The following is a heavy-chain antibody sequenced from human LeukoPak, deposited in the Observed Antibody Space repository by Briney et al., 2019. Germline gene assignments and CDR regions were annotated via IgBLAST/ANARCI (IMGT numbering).Heavy chain of an antibody. D-gene: IGHD3-22*01. V-gene: IGHV4-59*01. CDR2: IYYSGST. J-gene: IGHJ5*02. Sequence: PSETLSLTCTVSGGSISSYYWSWIRQPPGKGLEWIGYIYYSGSTNYNPSLKSRVTISVDTSKNQFSLKLSSVTAADTAVYYCARRHHDYYDSSGYVAQGFDRWGQGTLVTVSS. CDR1: GGSISSYY. CDR3: ARRHHDYYDSSGYVAQGFDR.